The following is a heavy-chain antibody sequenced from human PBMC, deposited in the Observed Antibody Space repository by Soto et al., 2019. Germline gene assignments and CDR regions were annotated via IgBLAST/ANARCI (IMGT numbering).Heavy chain of an antibody. D-gene: IGHD2-2*01. CDR3: AKGLVVPAALYYYYYYGMDV. CDR1: GFTFSSYG. V-gene: IGHV3-30*18. CDR2: ISYDGSNK. J-gene: IGHJ6*02. Sequence: GGSLRLSGAASGFTFSSYGMHWVLQAPGKGLEWGAVISYDGSNKYYADSVKGRFTISRDNSKNTLYLQMNSLRAEDTAVYYCAKGLVVPAALYYYYYYGMDVWGQGTTVTVSS.